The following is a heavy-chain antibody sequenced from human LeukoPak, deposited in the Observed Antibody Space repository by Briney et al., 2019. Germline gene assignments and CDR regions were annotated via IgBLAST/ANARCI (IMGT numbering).Heavy chain of an antibody. CDR1: GFTFSDYY. Sequence: GGSLRLSCAASGFTFSDYYMGWIRQAPGKGLEWVSYITTSGGTIYYADSVKGRFTISRDNAKNSVYLQMNSLRAEDTAVYYCARACSSTSCYSGVLFGHWGQGTLVTVSS. J-gene: IGHJ4*02. V-gene: IGHV3-11*01. CDR3: ARACSSTSCYSGVLFGH. CDR2: ITTSGGTI. D-gene: IGHD2-2*02.